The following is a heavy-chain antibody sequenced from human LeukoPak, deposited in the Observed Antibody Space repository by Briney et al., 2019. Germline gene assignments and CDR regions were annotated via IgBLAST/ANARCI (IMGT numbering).Heavy chain of an antibody. Sequence: PSETLSLTCAVYGGSFSGYYWSWIRQPPGKGLEWIGYIYYSGSTNYNPSLKSRVTISVDTSKNQFSLKLSSVTAADTAVYYCARAYYDFWSGYPENYFDYWGQGTLVTVSS. CDR3: ARAYYDFWSGYPENYFDY. D-gene: IGHD3-3*01. J-gene: IGHJ4*02. V-gene: IGHV4-59*01. CDR2: IYYSGST. CDR1: GGSFSGYY.